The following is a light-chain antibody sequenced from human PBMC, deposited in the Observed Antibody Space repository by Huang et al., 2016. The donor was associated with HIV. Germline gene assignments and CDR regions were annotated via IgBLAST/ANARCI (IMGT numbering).Light chain of an antibody. Sequence: EIVLTQSPGTLSLSPGERATLSCRASQSVANTYLAWYQKRPGQAPRLRMYAASTRAAGIPDRFSGSGSGTDFSLTISSLEPEDFAVYYCHQFGASPGTFGQGTKLEI. V-gene: IGKV3-20*01. CDR2: AAS. CDR3: HQFGASPGT. CDR1: QSVANTY. J-gene: IGKJ2*01.